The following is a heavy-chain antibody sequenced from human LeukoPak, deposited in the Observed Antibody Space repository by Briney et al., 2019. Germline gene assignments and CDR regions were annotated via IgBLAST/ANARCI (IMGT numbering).Heavy chain of an antibody. CDR3: AKESQLLVYYYYYYYMDV. CDR1: GFTFSSYW. CDR2: IRYDGSNK. D-gene: IGHD2-2*01. J-gene: IGHJ6*03. V-gene: IGHV3-30*02. Sequence: PGGSLRLSCAASGFTFSSYWMHWVRQAPGKGLEWVAFIRYDGSNKYYADSVKGRFTISRDNSKNTLYLQMNSLRAEDTAVYYCAKESQLLVYYYYYYYMDVWGKGTTVTVSS.